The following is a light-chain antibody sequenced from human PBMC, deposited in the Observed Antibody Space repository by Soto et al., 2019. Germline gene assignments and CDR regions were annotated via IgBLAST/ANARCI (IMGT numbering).Light chain of an antibody. J-gene: IGKJ4*01. CDR3: QQYNKWPPLT. CDR2: GVS. Sequence: EIVLTQSPGTLSLSPGERATLSCRASQYMSNTLAWYQQKPGQAPRLLIYGVSTRATGIPARFSGSVSGTEFTLTISSLQSEDSAVYYGQQYNKWPPLTFGGGTKVDIK. CDR1: QYMSNT. V-gene: IGKV3-15*01.